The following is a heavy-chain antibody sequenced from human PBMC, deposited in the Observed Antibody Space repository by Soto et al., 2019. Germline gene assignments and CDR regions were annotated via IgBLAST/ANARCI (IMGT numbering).Heavy chain of an antibody. CDR3: AGSVLRFFVWLLPETEYYYYGMGV. V-gene: IGHV1-2*02. Sequence: NRARKAVGYRISGDYIGWRLNTTEQGLEWMGWINPNSGGTNYAQKFQGRVTMTRDTSISTAYMELSRLRSDDTAVYYCAGSVLRFFVWLLPETEYYYYGMGVWGERTTVTGSS. D-gene: IGHD3-3*01. CDR1: GYRISGDY. J-gene: IGHJ6*01. CDR2: INPNSGGT.